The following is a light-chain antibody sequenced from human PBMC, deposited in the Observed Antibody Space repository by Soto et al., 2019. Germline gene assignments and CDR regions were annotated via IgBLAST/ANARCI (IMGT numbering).Light chain of an antibody. J-gene: IGLJ2*01. CDR2: EVS. CDR1: SSDIGSYNY. V-gene: IGLV2-14*01. Sequence: QAVVTQPASVSGSPGQSITISCTGTSSDIGSYNYVSWYQQHPGKAPKLIIYEVSNRPSGVSNRFSGSKSGNTASLTISGLQAEDEADYYCSSYASSSTIFAGGTKLTVL. CDR3: SSYASSSTI.